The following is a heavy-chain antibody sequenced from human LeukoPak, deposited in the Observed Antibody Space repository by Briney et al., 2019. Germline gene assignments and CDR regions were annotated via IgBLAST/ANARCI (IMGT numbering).Heavy chain of an antibody. V-gene: IGHV3-48*03. CDR3: ARGDDYGDSLPTY. CDR1: GLAFSGYE. J-gene: IGHJ4*02. CDR2: IRSTGRTI. Sequence: GGSLRLSCAASGLAFSGYEMKWVRQAPGKGLEWISYIRSTGRTIYYAAYVQGRFTNSRDNAKDSLYLQMNRLRVEDTAVYYCARGDDYGDSLPTYWGQGTLVTVSS. D-gene: IGHD4-17*01.